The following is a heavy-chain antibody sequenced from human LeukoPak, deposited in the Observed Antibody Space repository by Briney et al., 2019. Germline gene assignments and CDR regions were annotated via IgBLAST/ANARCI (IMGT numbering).Heavy chain of an antibody. Sequence: SETLSLTCTVSGDSISTSNSYWGWIRQPPGKGLEWIGSIYYSGATYYNPSLNSRVTISLDTSKSQFSLKVTSVTAADTAVYYCARLTNLYESFDFWGQGALVTVSS. D-gene: IGHD3-16*01. V-gene: IGHV4-39*07. CDR3: ARLTNLYESFDF. J-gene: IGHJ4*02. CDR2: IYYSGAT. CDR1: GDSISTSNSY.